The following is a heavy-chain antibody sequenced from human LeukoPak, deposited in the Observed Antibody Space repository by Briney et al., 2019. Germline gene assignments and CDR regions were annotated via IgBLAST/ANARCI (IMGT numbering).Heavy chain of an antibody. V-gene: IGHV4-61*02. Sequence: PSETLSLTCTVSGSSISSGSYYWSWIRQPAGKGLEWIGRIYTSGSTNYNPSLKSRVTISVDTSKNQFSLKLSSVTAADTAVYYSARERWVDAFDIWGQGTMVTVSS. J-gene: IGHJ3*02. CDR3: ARERWVDAFDI. D-gene: IGHD5-24*01. CDR2: IYTSGST. CDR1: GSSISSGSYY.